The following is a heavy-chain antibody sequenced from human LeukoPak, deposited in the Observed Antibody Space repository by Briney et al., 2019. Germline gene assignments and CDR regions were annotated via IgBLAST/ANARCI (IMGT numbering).Heavy chain of an antibody. CDR2: VYYSRST. CDR3: ACLTTADAFDI. D-gene: IGHD3-22*01. CDR1: GGSISSSSYY. V-gene: IGHV4-39*07. Sequence: SETLSLTCTVSGGSISSSSYYWGWIRQPPGKGLEWIMSVYYSRSTYYSPSLKSRVTISVDTSKNQFSLKLSSVAAADTAVYYCACLTTADAFDIWGQGTMVTVSS. J-gene: IGHJ3*02.